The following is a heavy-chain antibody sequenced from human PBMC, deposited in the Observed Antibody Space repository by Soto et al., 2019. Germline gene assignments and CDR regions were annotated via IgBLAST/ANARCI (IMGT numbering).Heavy chain of an antibody. V-gene: IGHV4-59*01. CDR3: ARLGGSARLTGGSAWFDP. D-gene: IGHD7-27*01. J-gene: IGHJ5*02. CDR2: IYYSGST. Sequence: PSETLSLTCTVSGGSISSYYWSWIRQPPGKGLEWIGYIYYSGSTNYNPSLKSRVTISVDTSKNQFSLKLSSVTAADTAVYYCARLGGSARLTGGSAWFDPWGQGTLVTVS. CDR1: GGSISSYY.